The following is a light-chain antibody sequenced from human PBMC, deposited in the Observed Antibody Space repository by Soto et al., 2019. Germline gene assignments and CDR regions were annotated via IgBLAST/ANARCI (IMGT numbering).Light chain of an antibody. CDR3: LSFDSSLSVV. J-gene: IGLJ2*01. V-gene: IGLV1-40*01. Sequence: QSVLTQPPSVSGAPGQRVTISCTGSSSNIGAGYDVHWYQQLPGRAPKLLIDGNTNRPSGVPDRFSGSKSGTSASLAITGLQAEDEADYYCLSFDSSLSVVFGGGTKVTVL. CDR2: GNT. CDR1: SSNIGAGYD.